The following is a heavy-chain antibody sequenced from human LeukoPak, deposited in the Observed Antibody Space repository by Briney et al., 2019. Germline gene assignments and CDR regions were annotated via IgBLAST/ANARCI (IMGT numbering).Heavy chain of an antibody. D-gene: IGHD3-22*01. J-gene: IGHJ5*02. Sequence: SETLSLTCAVSGGSISSGDYYWSWIRQPPGKGLEWIAYMYYSGSTYYNPSLKSRVTMSADTSKNQLSLKLSSVTAADTAVYYCARPYYYDSRIDPWGQGILVTVSS. CDR3: ARPYYYDSRIDP. CDR2: MYYSGST. CDR1: GGSISSGDYY. V-gene: IGHV4-30-4*01.